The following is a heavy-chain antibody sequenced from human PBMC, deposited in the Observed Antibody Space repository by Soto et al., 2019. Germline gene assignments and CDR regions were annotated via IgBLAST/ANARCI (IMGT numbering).Heavy chain of an antibody. CDR2: ISYDGSNK. J-gene: IGHJ4*02. CDR3: AKDRLGGRGSYLDY. D-gene: IGHD3-16*01. CDR1: GFTFSSYG. V-gene: IGHV3-30*18. Sequence: QVQLVESGGGVVQPGRSLRLSCAASGFTFSSYGMHWVRQAPGKGLEWVAGISYDGSNKYYADSVKGRFTISRDNSKNTLYLQMNSLRDEDTAVYYCAKDRLGGRGSYLDYWGQGTLVTVSS.